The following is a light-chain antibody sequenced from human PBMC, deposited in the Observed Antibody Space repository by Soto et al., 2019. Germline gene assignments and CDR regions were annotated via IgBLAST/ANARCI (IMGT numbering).Light chain of an antibody. CDR2: GNN. CDR3: QTYDSSLSGSWV. CDR1: SSNSGAGYD. Sequence: QSVLTQPPSVSGAPGQTVTISCTGSSSNSGAGYDVHWYQQLPGTAPKLLIFGNNNRPSGVPDRFSASKSGTSASLAITGLQAEDEADYFCQTYDSSLSGSWVFGGGTKLTV. V-gene: IGLV1-40*01. J-gene: IGLJ3*02.